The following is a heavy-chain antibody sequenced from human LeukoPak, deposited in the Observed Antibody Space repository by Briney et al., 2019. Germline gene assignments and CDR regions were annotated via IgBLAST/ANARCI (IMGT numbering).Heavy chain of an antibody. CDR2: IKTDGSEA. Sequence: GGSLRLSCEASGLIFSDYWMHWVRQGPGTGMELVSRIKTDGSEASYGDSVKDRLVISRDNSSSMLFLQMNNLRADDTATYFCVRDVGPYGGSPGADWGQGTLVIVSS. CDR3: VRDVGPYGGSPGAD. V-gene: IGHV3-74*01. J-gene: IGHJ4*02. D-gene: IGHD1-26*01. CDR1: GLIFSDYW.